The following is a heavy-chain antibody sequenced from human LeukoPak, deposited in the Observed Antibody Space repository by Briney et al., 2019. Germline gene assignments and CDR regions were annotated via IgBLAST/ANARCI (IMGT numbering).Heavy chain of an antibody. V-gene: IGHV3-30*03. CDR3: ARGDVDTTMATDY. Sequence: PGGSLRLSCAASGFTFSSYGMHWVRQAPGKGLEWVALISYYGNNKYYADSVKGRFTISRDNSKNTLYLQMNSLRAEDTAVYYCARGDVDTTMATDYWGQGTLVTVSS. J-gene: IGHJ4*02. CDR1: GFTFSSYG. CDR2: ISYYGNNK. D-gene: IGHD5-18*01.